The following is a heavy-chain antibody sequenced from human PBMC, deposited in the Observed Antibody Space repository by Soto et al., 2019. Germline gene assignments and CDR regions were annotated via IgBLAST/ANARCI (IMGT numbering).Heavy chain of an antibody. CDR1: GDSISSYY. J-gene: IGHJ4*02. V-gene: IGHV4-59*01. CDR2: VSNGGGT. D-gene: IGHD3-16*01. Sequence: KPSETLSLTCAVSGDSISSYYWSWFRQPPGKGLQWIGYVSNGGGTNYNPSLWSRVTISLDTSKNQFSLSLNSVTAGDTAVYFRARGSINVGAQVNDCWGQGTLVTVSS. CDR3: ARGSINVGAQVNDC.